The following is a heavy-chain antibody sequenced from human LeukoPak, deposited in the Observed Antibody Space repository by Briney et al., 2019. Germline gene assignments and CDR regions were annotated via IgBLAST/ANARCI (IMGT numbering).Heavy chain of an antibody. CDR2: VYYSGST. J-gene: IGHJ4*02. CDR3: ARSHHYYDSSGYSRYYFDY. D-gene: IGHD3-22*01. Sequence: SETLSLTCTVSGGSISNSGYYWAWIRQPPGKGLEWIGTVYYSGSTYYIPSLKSRLSISVDMSKNQFSLKLSSVTAADTAVYYCARSHHYYDSSGYSRYYFDYWGQGTLVTVSS. V-gene: IGHV4-39*01. CDR1: GGSISNSGYY.